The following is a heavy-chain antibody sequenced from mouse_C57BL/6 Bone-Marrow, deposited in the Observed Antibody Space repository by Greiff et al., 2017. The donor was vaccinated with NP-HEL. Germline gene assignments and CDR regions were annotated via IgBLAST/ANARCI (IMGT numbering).Heavy chain of an antibody. D-gene: IGHD1-1*01. CDR3: ARGGNYYGSSLYYFDY. V-gene: IGHV1-54*01. CDR1: GYAFTNYL. Sequence: VKLMESGAELVRPGPSVKVSCKASGYAFTNYLIEWVKQRPGQGLEWIGVINPGSGGTNYNEKFKGKATLTADKSSSTAYMQLSSLTSEDSAVYFCARGGNYYGSSLYYFDYWGQGTTLTVSS. CDR2: INPGSGGT. J-gene: IGHJ2*01.